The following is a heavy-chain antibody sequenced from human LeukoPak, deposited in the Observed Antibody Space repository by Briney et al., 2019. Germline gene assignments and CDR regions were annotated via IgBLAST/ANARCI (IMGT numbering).Heavy chain of an antibody. V-gene: IGHV3-23*01. J-gene: IGHJ5*02. D-gene: IGHD6-19*01. CDR1: GFTFNTYA. CDR3: AKCRVETYSSGWCNWLDP. Sequence: PGGSLRLSCAASGFTFNTYAMSWVRQAPGMGLEWVSAIKSDGKTHYADSVKGRFTISRDNSKNTLSLQMNSLRVEDTALYYCAKCRVETYSSGWCNWLDPWGQGTQVTVSS. CDR2: IKSDGKT.